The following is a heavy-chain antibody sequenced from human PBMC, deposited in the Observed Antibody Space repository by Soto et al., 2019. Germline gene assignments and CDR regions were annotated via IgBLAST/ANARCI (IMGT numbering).Heavy chain of an antibody. V-gene: IGHV1-69*01. Sequence: QVQLVQSGAEVKKPGSSVKVSCKASGGTFSSYAISWVRQAPGQGREWMGGIIPIFGTANYAQKFQGRVTITADESTSTAYMELSSLRSEDTAVYYCARTDYSNRYRPPSYYYGMDVWGQGTTVTVSS. J-gene: IGHJ6*02. CDR1: GGTFSSYA. D-gene: IGHD4-4*01. CDR3: ARTDYSNRYRPPSYYYGMDV. CDR2: IIPIFGTA.